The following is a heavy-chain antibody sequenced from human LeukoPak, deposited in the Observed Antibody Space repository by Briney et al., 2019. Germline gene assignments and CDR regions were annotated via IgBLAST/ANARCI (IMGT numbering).Heavy chain of an antibody. CDR3: ARATPGQVARLDGSGRGWFDP. V-gene: IGHV1-18*01. Sequence: GASVKVSCKASGYTFTSYGISWVRQAPGQGLEWMGWISAYNGNTNYAQKLQGRVTMTTDTSTSTAYMELRSLRSDDTAVYYCARATPGQVARLDGSGRGWFDPWGQGTLVTVSS. J-gene: IGHJ5*02. CDR2: ISAYNGNT. D-gene: IGHD3-10*01. CDR1: GYTFTSYG.